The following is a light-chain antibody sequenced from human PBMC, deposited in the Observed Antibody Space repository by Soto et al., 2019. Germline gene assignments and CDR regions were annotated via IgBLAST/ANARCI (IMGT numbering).Light chain of an antibody. CDR1: SSDVGAYDY. Sequence: QSALTQPASVSGSPGQSITISCTGTSSDVGAYDYVTWYQQHPGKAPKLMIYDVSRRPSGVSNRFSGSKSGNTASLTISGLQAEDEADYYCNSYTSRSTPYVFGTGTKVTV. J-gene: IGLJ1*01. CDR3: NSYTSRSTPYV. CDR2: DVS. V-gene: IGLV2-14*01.